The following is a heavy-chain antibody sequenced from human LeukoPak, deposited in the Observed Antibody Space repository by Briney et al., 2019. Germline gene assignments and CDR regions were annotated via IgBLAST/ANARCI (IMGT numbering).Heavy chain of an antibody. CDR2: IYYSGST. D-gene: IGHD1-26*01. J-gene: IGHJ6*02. Sequence: RASETLSLTCTVSGGSISSYYWSWIRQPPGKGLEWIGYIYYSGSTNYNPSLKSRVTISVDTFKNQFSLKLSSVTAADTAVYYCARTSGSYFYYYGMDLWGQGTTVTVSS. CDR3: ARTSGSYFYYYGMDL. CDR1: GGSISSYY. V-gene: IGHV4-59*01.